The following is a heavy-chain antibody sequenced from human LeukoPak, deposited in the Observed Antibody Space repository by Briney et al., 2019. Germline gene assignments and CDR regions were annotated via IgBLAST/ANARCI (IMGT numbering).Heavy chain of an antibody. CDR1: GFTFSNHG. CDR2: ISHDGSNE. J-gene: IGHJ3*01. V-gene: IGHV3-30*03. CDR3: ARESGWGLPHAFDF. Sequence: TGGSLRLSCAASGFTFSNHGMHWVRQAPGKGLEWVALISHDGSNEYYLDSVKGRFTISRDNSKNTLYLQMNSLRAEDTAVYYCARESGWGLPHAFDFWGQGTMITVSS. D-gene: IGHD3-10*01.